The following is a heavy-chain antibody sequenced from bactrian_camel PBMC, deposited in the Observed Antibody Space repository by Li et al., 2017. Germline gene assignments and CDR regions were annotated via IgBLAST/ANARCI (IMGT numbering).Heavy chain of an antibody. CDR1: GFTFRIAD. V-gene: IGHV3-2*01. D-gene: IGHD1*01. Sequence: HVQLVESGEGLVQPGGSLRLSCAASGFTFRIADMSWVRQAPGKGLEWVSSIYSDGIITCYADSVKDRFSISRDNAKNTVYLQMNSLKSDDTALYYCATDSYANEYLAAGGFGYWHQGTQVTVS. CDR2: IYSDGIIT. CDR3: ATDSYANEYLAAGGFGY. J-gene: IGHJ6*01.